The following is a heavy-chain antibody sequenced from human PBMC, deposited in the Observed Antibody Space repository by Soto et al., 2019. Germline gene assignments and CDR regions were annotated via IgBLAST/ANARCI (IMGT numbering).Heavy chain of an antibody. CDR2: INQAGSEK. V-gene: IGHV3-7*03. D-gene: IGHD6-19*01. J-gene: IGHJ6*02. CDR3: ARDGPFISVHAPGYDYGMDV. Sequence: PGGSLRLSCAASAFTSSSYDMSWVRQAPGKGLEWVASINQAGSEKYYVTSVMGRFTISRDNAKNSLSLQMNSLRVEDTAVYYCARDGPFISVHAPGYDYGMDVWGQGNTVTVSS. CDR1: AFTSSSYD.